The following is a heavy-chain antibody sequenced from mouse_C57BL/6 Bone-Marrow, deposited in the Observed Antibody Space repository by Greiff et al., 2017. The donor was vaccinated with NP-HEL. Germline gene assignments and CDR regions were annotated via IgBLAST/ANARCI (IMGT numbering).Heavy chain of an antibody. Sequence: QVQLQQPGAELVKPGASVKLSCKASGYTFTSYWMHWVKQRPGQGLEWIGEIDPSDSYTNYNQKFKGKSTLTVDKSSSTAYMQLSSLTSEDSAVYYCAREGNWDEDWYFDVWGTGTTVTVSS. V-gene: IGHV1-69*01. CDR3: AREGNWDEDWYFDV. D-gene: IGHD4-1*01. CDR1: GYTFTSYW. CDR2: IDPSDSYT. J-gene: IGHJ1*03.